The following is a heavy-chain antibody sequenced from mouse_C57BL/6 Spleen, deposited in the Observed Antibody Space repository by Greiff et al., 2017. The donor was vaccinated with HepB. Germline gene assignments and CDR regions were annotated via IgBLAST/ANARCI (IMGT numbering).Heavy chain of an antibody. J-gene: IGHJ3*01. CDR3: ARDLNFSWFAY. D-gene: IGHD4-1*02. CDR2: ISYDGSN. V-gene: IGHV3-6*01. Sequence: EVKLMESGPGLVKPSQSLSLTCSVTGYSITSGYYWNWIRQFPGNKLEWMGYISYDGSNNYNPSLKNRISITRDTSKNQFFLKLNSVTTEDTATYYCARDLNFSWFAYWGQGTLVTVSA. CDR1: GYSITSGYY.